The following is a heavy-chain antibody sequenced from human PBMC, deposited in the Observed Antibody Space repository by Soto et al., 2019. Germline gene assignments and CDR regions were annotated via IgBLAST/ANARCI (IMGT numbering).Heavy chain of an antibody. V-gene: IGHV4-31*03. CDR1: GGSISSGGYY. CDR3: ASCRPYYYASSGYLGYFDY. J-gene: IGHJ4*02. D-gene: IGHD3-22*01. CDR2: IYYSGST. Sequence: PSETLSLTCTVSGGSISSGGYYWSWIRQHPGKGLEWIGYIYYSGSTYYNPSLKSRVTISVDTSKNQFSLKLSSVTAADTAVYSCASCRPYYYASSGYLGYFDYWGQGTLVTVSS.